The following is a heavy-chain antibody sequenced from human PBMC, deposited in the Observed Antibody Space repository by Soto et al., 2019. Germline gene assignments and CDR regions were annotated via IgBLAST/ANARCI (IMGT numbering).Heavy chain of an antibody. CDR1: GGSVSSGTYY. V-gene: IGHV4-61*01. D-gene: IGHD6-13*01. CDR3: ARVSSSWGLVNYFDY. J-gene: IGHJ4*02. CDR2: IYYSGST. Sequence: QVQLQESGPGLVKPSETLSLTCTVSGGSVSSGTYYWSWIRQPPGKGLECIGYIYYSGSTNYNASLQSRLPISVDTSKNQFSLKLSSVTAADTAVYYCARVSSSWGLVNYFDYWGQGTLVTVSS.